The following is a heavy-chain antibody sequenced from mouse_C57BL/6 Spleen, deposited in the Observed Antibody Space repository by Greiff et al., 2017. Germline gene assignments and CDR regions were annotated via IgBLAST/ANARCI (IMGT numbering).Heavy chain of an antibody. CDR2: IDPSDSET. Sequence: QVQLKQPGAELVRPGSSVKLSCKASGYTFTSYWMHWVKQRPIQGLEWIGNIDPSDSETHYTQKFKDQATLTVDKSSNTAYMQLSSLTSEDSAVYYCSSGGFTTVVFDYWGQGTTLTVSS. CDR3: SSGGFTTVVFDY. V-gene: IGHV1-52*01. J-gene: IGHJ2*01. D-gene: IGHD1-3*01. CDR1: GYTFTSYW.